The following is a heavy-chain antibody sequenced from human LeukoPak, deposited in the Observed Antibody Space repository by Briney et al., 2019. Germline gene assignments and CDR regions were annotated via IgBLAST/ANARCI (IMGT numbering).Heavy chain of an antibody. CDR3: ARDSGRFDVFDI. V-gene: IGHV3-53*01. Sequence: GGSPRLSCAASGFTVSTNYMSWVRQAPGKGLEWVSVIYSDGRTYYADSVKGRITISRDNSKNTLYLQMNSLRAEDTAVYYCARDSGRFDVFDIWGQGTMVTVSS. D-gene: IGHD3-10*01. J-gene: IGHJ3*02. CDR2: IYSDGRT. CDR1: GFTVSTNY.